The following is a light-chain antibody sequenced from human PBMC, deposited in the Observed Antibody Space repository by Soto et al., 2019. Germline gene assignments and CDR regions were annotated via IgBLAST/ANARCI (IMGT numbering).Light chain of an antibody. V-gene: IGKV3-20*01. CDR1: QSVSSNY. CDR2: GAS. Sequence: VMTQSPLSLPVTLGQPASISCRASQSVSSNYLAWYQKKPGQAPRLLIYGASNRANGIPDRFSGSGSGTDFTLTISNVEPEDFAVYYCQQYGTSPYTFGQGTKVDIK. CDR3: QQYGTSPYT. J-gene: IGKJ2*01.